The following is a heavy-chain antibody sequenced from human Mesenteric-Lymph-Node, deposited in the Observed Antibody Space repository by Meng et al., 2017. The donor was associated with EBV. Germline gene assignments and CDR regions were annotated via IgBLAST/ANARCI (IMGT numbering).Heavy chain of an antibody. CDR3: ATVGAVAGTAY. Sequence: QVQRQQWGAGLLXXXXXLXLTCTVSGGSVSSGRYYWSWIRQPPGKGLEWIGYIYYTGSTNYNTSLKSRVTISADTSKNQFSLKLSSVTSADTAIYYCATVGAVAGTAYWGQGTLVTVSS. D-gene: IGHD6-19*01. CDR2: IYYTGST. J-gene: IGHJ4*02. V-gene: IGHV4-61*01. CDR1: GGSVSSGRYY.